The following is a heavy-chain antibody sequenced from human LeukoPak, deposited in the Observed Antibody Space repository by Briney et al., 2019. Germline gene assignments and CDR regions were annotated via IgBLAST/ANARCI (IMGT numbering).Heavy chain of an antibody. CDR3: AKDIGVGRDGYNFDY. J-gene: IGHJ4*02. D-gene: IGHD5-24*01. V-gene: IGHV3-9*01. CDR2: ISWNSGSI. CDR1: GFTFDDYA. Sequence: GGSLRLSCAASGFTFDDYAMHWVRQAPGKGLEWVSGISWNSGSIGYADSVKGRFTISRDNAKNSLYLQMNSLRAEDTALYYCAKDIGVGRDGYNFDYWGQGTLVTVSS.